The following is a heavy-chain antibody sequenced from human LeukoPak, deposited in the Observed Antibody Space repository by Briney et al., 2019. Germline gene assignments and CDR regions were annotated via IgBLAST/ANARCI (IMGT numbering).Heavy chain of an antibody. J-gene: IGHJ3*02. CDR3: AKDDTYDFWSGIDAFDI. Sequence: PGGSLRLSCAASGFTFSSYAMSWVRQASGKGLEWVSAISGSGGSTYYADSVKGRFTISRDNSKNTLYLQMNSLRAEDTAVYYCAKDDTYDFWSGIDAFDIWGQGTMVTVSS. V-gene: IGHV3-23*01. CDR2: ISGSGGST. D-gene: IGHD3-3*01. CDR1: GFTFSSYA.